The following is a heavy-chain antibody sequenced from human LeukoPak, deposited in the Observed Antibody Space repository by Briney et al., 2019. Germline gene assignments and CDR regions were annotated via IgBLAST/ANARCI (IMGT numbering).Heavy chain of an antibody. D-gene: IGHD4-17*01. J-gene: IGHJ4*02. CDR2: ISSSGSTI. V-gene: IGHV3-11*01. Sequence: SYISSSGSTIYYADSVKGRFTISRDNAKNSLYLQMNSLRAEDTAVYYCARTNLPTVTTSYWGQGTLVTVSS. CDR3: ARTNLPTVTTSY.